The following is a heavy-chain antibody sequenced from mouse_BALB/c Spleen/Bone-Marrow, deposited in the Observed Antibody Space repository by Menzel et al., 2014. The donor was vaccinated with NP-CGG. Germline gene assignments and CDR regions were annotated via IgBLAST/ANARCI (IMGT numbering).Heavy chain of an antibody. J-gene: IGHJ3*01. V-gene: IGHV1-7*01. CDR1: GYTFTNYW. D-gene: IGHD2-3*01. CDR3: ARGGIYDGYSY. CDR2: IDPSTGYT. Sequence: VKLMESGAELAKPRASVKMSCKASGYTFTNYWMHWVKQRPGQGLEWTGYIDPSTGYTEYNQKFKDKATLTADKSSSTAYMQLSSLTSEDSAVYYCARGGIYDGYSYWGQGTLVTVSA.